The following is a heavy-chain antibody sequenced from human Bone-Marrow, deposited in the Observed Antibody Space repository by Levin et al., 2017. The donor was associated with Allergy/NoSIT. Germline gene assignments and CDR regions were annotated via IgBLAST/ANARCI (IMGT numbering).Heavy chain of an antibody. V-gene: IGHV1-18*01. CDR1: GYTFTSYG. CDR3: ARDDGGKYSSSWRQSYYYYGMDG. D-gene: IGHD6-13*01. CDR2: ISAYNGNT. Sequence: ASVKVSCKASGYTFTSYGISWVRQAPGQGLEWMGWISAYNGNTNYAQKLQGRVTMTTDTSTSTAYMELRSLRSDDTAVYYCARDDGGKYSSSWRQSYYYYGMDGWGQGTTVTVSS. J-gene: IGHJ6*02.